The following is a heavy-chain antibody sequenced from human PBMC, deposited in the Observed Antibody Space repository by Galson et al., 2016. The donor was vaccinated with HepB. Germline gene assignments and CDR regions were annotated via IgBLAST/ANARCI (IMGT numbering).Heavy chain of an antibody. D-gene: IGHD3-10*01. V-gene: IGHV4-61*01. CDR1: GGSVSSGSYY. CDR3: ARGASYYGSGSSIYGMDV. J-gene: IGHJ6*02. CDR2: IYYSGST. Sequence: ETLSLTCTVSGGSVSSGSYYWSWIRQPPGKGLEWIGYIYYSGSTNYNPSLKSRVTISVDTSKNQFSLKLSSVTAADTAVYYCARGASYYGSGSSIYGMDVWCQATTVTVSS.